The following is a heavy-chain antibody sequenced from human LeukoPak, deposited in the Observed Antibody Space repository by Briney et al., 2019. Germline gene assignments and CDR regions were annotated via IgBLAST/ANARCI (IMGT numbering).Heavy chain of an antibody. CDR3: ARFSPGEYYYYYYYMDV. CDR1: GGSISSYY. V-gene: IGHV4-59*01. J-gene: IGHJ6*03. Sequence: SEALSLTCTVSGGSISSYYWSWIRQPPGKGLEWIGYIYYSGSTNYNPSLKSRVTISVDTSKNQFSLKLSSVTAADTAVYYCARFSPGEYYYYYYYMDVWGKGTTVTVSS. CDR2: IYYSGST. D-gene: IGHD3-10*01.